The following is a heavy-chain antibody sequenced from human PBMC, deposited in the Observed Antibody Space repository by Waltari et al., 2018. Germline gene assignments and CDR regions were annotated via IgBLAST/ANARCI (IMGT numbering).Heavy chain of an antibody. CDR2: SNPDSGGT. CDR3: AREFDGANNYYYYYGMDV. CDR1: GYTFTGYY. Sequence: QVQLVQSGAEVKKPGASVKVSCKASGYTFTGYYMHWVRQAPGHGLEWMGRSNPDSGGTNCAQKFQGRVTMTRDTSITTAYMELSRLRSDDTAVYYCAREFDGANNYYYYYGMDVWGQGTTVTVSS. D-gene: IGHD1-26*01. V-gene: IGHV1-2*06. J-gene: IGHJ6*02.